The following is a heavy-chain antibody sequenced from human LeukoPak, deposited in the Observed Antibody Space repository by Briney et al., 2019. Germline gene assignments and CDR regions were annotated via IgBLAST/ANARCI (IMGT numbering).Heavy chain of an antibody. CDR2: IRYDGSNK. Sequence: GGSLRLSCAASGFTFSSYGMHWVRQAPGKGLQWVAFIRYDGSNKYYADSVKGRFTISRDNSKNTLNLQMNSLRAEDTAVYYCARAYSSGSPFDYWGQGTLVTVSS. V-gene: IGHV3-30*02. J-gene: IGHJ4*02. CDR1: GFTFSSYG. CDR3: ARAYSSGSPFDY. D-gene: IGHD6-19*01.